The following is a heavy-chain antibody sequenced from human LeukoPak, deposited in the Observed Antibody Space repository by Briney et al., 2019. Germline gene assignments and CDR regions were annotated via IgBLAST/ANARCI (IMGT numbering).Heavy chain of an antibody. J-gene: IGHJ4*02. CDR3: ASSKWFYFDS. CDR2: TGSSTI. V-gene: IGHV3-48*03. CDR1: QFTFRNYE. D-gene: IGHD3-22*01. Sequence: QPGGSLRLTCTTSQFTFRNYEVNWVSQAPGKGLEWISFTGSSTIQYADSVTGRFTISRDNAKNSLYLQMNSLRVEDTAVYYCASSKWFYFDSWGQGTLVTVSS.